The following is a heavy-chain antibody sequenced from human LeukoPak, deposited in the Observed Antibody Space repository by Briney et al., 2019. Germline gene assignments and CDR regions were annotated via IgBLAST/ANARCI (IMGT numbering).Heavy chain of an antibody. CDR3: ARDRGDILTGYPYYYYGMDV. CDR1: GFTFSSYW. V-gene: IGHV3-7*03. D-gene: IGHD3-9*01. CDR2: IKQDGSEK. Sequence: GGSLRLSCAASGFTFSSYWMSWVRQAPGKGLEWVANIKQDGSEKYYVDPVKGRFTISRDNAKNSLYLQMNSLRAEDTAVYYCARDRGDILTGYPYYYYGMDVWGKGTTVTVSS. J-gene: IGHJ6*04.